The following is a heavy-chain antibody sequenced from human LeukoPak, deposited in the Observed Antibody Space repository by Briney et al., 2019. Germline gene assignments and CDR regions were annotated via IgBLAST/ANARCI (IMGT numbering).Heavy chain of an antibody. CDR2: INPNSGGT. V-gene: IGHV1-2*02. CDR1: GYTFTGYY. D-gene: IGHD4-23*01. CDR3: ARDKGGSVVVFYY. J-gene: IGHJ4*01. Sequence: GASVKGSCKASGYTFTGYYIHWVRQAPGQGLEWMGWINPNSGGTNYAQKFQGRVTMTRDTSISTAYMELSRLSSDDTAVYYCARDKGGSVVVFYYPGRGTLFTASS.